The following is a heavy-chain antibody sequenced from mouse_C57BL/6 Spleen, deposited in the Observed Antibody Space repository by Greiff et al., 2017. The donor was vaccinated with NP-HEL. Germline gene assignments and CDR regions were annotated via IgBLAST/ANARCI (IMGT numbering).Heavy chain of an antibody. CDR2: IHPNSGST. CDR1: GYTFTSYW. D-gene: IGHD1-1*02. J-gene: IGHJ1*03. Sequence: VQLQQPGAELVKPGASVKLSCKASGYTFTSYWMHWVKQRPGQGLEWIGMIHPNSGSTNYNEKFKSKATLTVDKSSSTAYMQLSSLTSEDSAVYYGARLAGGYYGDIDVWGTGTTVTVSS. V-gene: IGHV1-64*01. CDR3: ARLAGGYYGDIDV.